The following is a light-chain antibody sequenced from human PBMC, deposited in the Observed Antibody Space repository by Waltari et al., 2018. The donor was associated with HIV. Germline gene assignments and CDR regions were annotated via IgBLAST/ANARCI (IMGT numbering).Light chain of an antibody. CDR3: EHFNTDMLT. CDR2: DAS. J-gene: IGKJ4*01. V-gene: IGKV1-13*02. CDR1: QDIRSA. Sequence: AIQLTQSPSSLSASVGDRVSITCRSSQDIRSALAWYRQKPGKVPKLLIYDASSLESGVPSRFSGSGSGTDFTLTIRSLQPEDFATYYCEHFNTDMLTFGGGTKVEIK.